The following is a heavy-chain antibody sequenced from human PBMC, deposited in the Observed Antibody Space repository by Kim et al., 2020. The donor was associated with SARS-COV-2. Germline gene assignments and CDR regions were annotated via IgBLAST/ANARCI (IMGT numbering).Heavy chain of an antibody. V-gene: IGHV3-11*04. Sequence: YYADSVKGRFTISRDNAKNSLYLQMNSLRAEDTAVYYCARDKRRNSGGVVWGQGTTVTVSS. CDR3: ARDKRRNSGGVV. J-gene: IGHJ6*02. D-gene: IGHD3-10*01.